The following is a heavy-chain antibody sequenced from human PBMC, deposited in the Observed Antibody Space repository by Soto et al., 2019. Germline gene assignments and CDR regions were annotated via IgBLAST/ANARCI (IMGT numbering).Heavy chain of an antibody. J-gene: IGHJ6*02. CDR2: IYYSGST. D-gene: IGHD2-8*01. Sequence: SETLSLTCTVFGGSISRYYWSWIRQPPGKGLEWTGYIYYSGSTNYNPSLKSRVTISVDTSKNQFSLKLSSVTAADTAVYYCARDIMGTNYYYYGMDVWGQGTTVTSP. V-gene: IGHV4-59*01. CDR3: ARDIMGTNYYYYGMDV. CDR1: GGSISRYY.